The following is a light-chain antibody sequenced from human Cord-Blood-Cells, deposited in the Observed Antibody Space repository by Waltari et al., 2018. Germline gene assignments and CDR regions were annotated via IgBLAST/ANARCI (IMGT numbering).Light chain of an antibody. J-gene: IGLJ3*02. CDR3: CSYAGSYTFGWV. Sequence: QSALTQPRSVSGSPGQSVTISCTGTSSDVGGYNYVSWYQQHPGKAPKLMIYDVSKRPSGVPDRFSGSKSGNTASLTISGLRAGDETDYYCCSYAGSYTFGWVFGGGTKLTVL. V-gene: IGLV2-11*01. CDR1: SSDVGGYNY. CDR2: DVS.